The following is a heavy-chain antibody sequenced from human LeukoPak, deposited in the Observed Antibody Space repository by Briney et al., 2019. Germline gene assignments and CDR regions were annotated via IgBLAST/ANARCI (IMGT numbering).Heavy chain of an antibody. CDR3: ARVRTAMEIGAY. J-gene: IGHJ4*02. Sequence: GGSLRLSCAASGFTLGDFAMHWVRQAPGKGLEWVSLISEDGDTYYGDSVKGRFTVSRDNSKNSLYLQMNSLRTEDTGLYYCARVRTAMEIGAYWGQGTLVTVSS. CDR2: ISEDGDT. D-gene: IGHD5-18*01. V-gene: IGHV3-43*02. CDR1: GFTLGDFA.